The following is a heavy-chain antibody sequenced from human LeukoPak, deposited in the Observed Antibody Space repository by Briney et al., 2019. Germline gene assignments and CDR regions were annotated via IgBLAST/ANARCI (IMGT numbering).Heavy chain of an antibody. Sequence: SETLSLTCAVYGGSFSGYYWSWIRQPPGKGLEWIGEINHSGSTNYNPSLKSRVTISVDTSKNQFSLKLSSVTAADTAVYYCARSYDSSGYYLFDYWGQGTLVTVSS. CDR2: INHSGST. J-gene: IGHJ4*02. CDR1: GGSFSGYY. D-gene: IGHD3-22*01. V-gene: IGHV4-34*01. CDR3: ARSYDSSGYYLFDY.